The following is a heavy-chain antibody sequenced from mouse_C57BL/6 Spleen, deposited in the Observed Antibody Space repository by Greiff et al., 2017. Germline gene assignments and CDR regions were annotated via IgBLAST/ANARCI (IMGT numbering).Heavy chain of an antibody. CDR1: GYSFTSYW. CDR2: INPSHGGT. V-gene: IGHV1-53*01. CDR3: AATKSCYGGSHEGYFDV. Sequence: QVQLQQPGTELVKPGASVTLSCKASGYSFTSYWMRWVNQRPGQGLEWIGNINPSHGGTNYNEKFTSKTTLTVATSSSTASILLSTLTPENSAVSDDAATKSCYGGSHEGYFDVWGTGTTVTVSS. J-gene: IGHJ1*03. D-gene: IGHD1-1*01.